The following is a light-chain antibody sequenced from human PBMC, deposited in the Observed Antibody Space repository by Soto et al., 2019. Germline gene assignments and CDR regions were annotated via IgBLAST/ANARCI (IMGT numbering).Light chain of an antibody. V-gene: IGLV2-11*01. CDR1: SNDVGGYNY. CDR3: CPYAGSPHYV. J-gene: IGLJ1*01. CDR2: DVS. Sequence: QSALTQPRSVSGSPGQSVTISCTGTSNDVGGYNYVSWYQQHPGKAPKLMIYDVSMRPSGVPNRFSGSRSDITASLTISGLQTEDEAEYYCCPYAGSPHYVFGTGTKLTVL.